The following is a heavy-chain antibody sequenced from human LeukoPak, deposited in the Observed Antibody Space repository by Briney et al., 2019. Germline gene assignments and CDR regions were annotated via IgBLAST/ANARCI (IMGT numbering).Heavy chain of an antibody. CDR1: GGSISSGGYY. CDR3: ARDPTFGWFDP. CDR2: IYYSGGT. V-gene: IGHV4-31*03. J-gene: IGHJ5*02. Sequence: PSETLSLTCTVSGGSISSGGYYWSWIRQHPGKGLEWIGYIYYSGGTYYNPSLKSRVTISVDTSKNQFSLKLSSVTAADTAVYYCARDPTFGWFDPWGQGTLVTVSS. D-gene: IGHD3-10*01.